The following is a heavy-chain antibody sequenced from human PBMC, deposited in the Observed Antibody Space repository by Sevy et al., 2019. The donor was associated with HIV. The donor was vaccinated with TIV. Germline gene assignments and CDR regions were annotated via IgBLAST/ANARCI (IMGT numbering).Heavy chain of an antibody. CDR3: ARDRYYDASGYYYYYYGMDV. CDR1: GFTVSNHW. D-gene: IGHD3-22*01. J-gene: IGHJ6*02. V-gene: IGHV3-7*01. Sequence: GGSLRLSCAASGFTVSNHWMSWVRQAPGKGLEWVANIKQDGTEKYYVDSVKGRFAVSRDNVKNSLYLQMNSLRAEDTGLYFCARDRYYDASGYYYYYYGMDVWGQGTTVTVSS. CDR2: IKQDGTEK.